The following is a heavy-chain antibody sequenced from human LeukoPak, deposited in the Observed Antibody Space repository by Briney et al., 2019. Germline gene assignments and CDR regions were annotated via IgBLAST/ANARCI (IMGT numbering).Heavy chain of an antibody. CDR2: IHHTGSA. V-gene: IGHV4-39*07. J-gene: IGHJ4*02. Sequence: SETLSLTCTVVGDSIKSTQSYWGWIRQPPGKGLEWIGSIHHTGSAYYSASLRSRVSISLDTSENQFSLRLNSATAADTAVYFCSRSSDGVVFDYWGPGMLVTVS. CDR3: SRSSDGVVFDY. CDR1: GDSIKSTQSY. D-gene: IGHD3-16*01.